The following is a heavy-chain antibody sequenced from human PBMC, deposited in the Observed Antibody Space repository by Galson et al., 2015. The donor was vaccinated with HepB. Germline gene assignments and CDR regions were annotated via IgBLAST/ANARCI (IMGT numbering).Heavy chain of an antibody. CDR3: ARDDVGGSYFEY. CDR2: INTNTGNP. D-gene: IGHD1-26*01. CDR1: GYSFTNYA. J-gene: IGHJ4*02. V-gene: IGHV7-4-1*02. Sequence: SCKASGYSFTNYAMNWLRQAPGQGLEWMGWINTNTGNPTYAQAFTGRVVFSLDPSVSTAYLQISSLKAEDTAMYYCARDDVGGSYFEYWGQGTLVTVSS.